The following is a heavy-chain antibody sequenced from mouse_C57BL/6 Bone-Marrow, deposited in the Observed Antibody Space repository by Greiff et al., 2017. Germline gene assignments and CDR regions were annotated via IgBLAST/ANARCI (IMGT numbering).Heavy chain of an antibody. CDR3: AIASWFAY. CDR1: GFTFSSYG. J-gene: IGHJ3*01. Sequence: EVMLVESGGDLVKPGGSLKLSCAASGFTFSSYGMSWVRQNPDKRLEWVATISSGGSYTYYPDRVKGRFTISRDNAKYTLYRQMRILKSEYTATYYGAIASWFAYWGQGTLVTVSA. V-gene: IGHV5-6*02. CDR2: ISSGGSYT.